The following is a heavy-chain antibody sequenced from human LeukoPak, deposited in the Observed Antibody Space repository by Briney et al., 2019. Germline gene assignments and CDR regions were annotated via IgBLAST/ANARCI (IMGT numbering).Heavy chain of an antibody. V-gene: IGHV3-30*02. CDR3: AKTPVPYSSGWYALGY. Sequence: PGGSLRLSCAASGFTFSSYGMHWVRQAPGKGLEWVAFIRYDGSNKYYADSVKGRFTISRDNSKNTLYLQMNSLRAEDTAVYYCAKTPVPYSSGWYALGYWGQGTLVTVSS. CDR2: IRYDGSNK. D-gene: IGHD6-19*01. CDR1: GFTFSSYG. J-gene: IGHJ4*02.